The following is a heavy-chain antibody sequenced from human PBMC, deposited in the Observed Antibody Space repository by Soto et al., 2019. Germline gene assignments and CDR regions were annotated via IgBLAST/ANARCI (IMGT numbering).Heavy chain of an antibody. CDR3: ARDPYSSSSGAAFDI. Sequence: TVSGGSISSGGYYWSWIRQHPGKGLEWIGYIYYSGSTYYNPSLKSRVTISVDTSKNQFSLKLSSVTAADTAVYYCARDPYSSSSGAAFDIWGQGTMVTVSS. V-gene: IGHV4-31*03. CDR1: GGSISSGGYY. J-gene: IGHJ3*02. D-gene: IGHD6-6*01. CDR2: IYYSGST.